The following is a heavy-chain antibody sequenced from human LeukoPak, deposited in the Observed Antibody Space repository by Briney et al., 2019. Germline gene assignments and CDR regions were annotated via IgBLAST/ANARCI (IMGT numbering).Heavy chain of an antibody. CDR1: GVSINTCCYY. D-gene: IGHD5-18*01. CDR3: ARGRSYGFDSDS. CDR2: KYYSGST. J-gene: IGHJ4*02. Sequence: TSETLSLTCDVSGVSINTCCYYWSWIRQPPGKGLEWIGYKYYSGSTRYNSSLRSRLTISLDTSKNQFSLRLTSVTAADTAVYYCARGRSYGFDSDSWGPGTLVTVSS. V-gene: IGHV4-61*01.